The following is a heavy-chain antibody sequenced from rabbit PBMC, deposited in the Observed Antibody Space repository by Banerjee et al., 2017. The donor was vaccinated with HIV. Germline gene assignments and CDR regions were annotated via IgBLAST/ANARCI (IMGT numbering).Heavy chain of an antibody. CDR1: GIDFSSYSY. J-gene: IGHJ4*01. CDR2: IYGGSSGST. Sequence: QEQLEESGGDLVKPEGSLTVTCKASGIDFSSYSYMCWVRQAPGKGLEWIACIYGGSSGSTWYASWAKGRFTISKTSSTTVTLQMTSLTAADTATYFCARDLAGVIGWNFNLWGQGTLVTVS. CDR3: ARDLAGVIGWNFNL. D-gene: IGHD4-1*01. V-gene: IGHV1S45*01.